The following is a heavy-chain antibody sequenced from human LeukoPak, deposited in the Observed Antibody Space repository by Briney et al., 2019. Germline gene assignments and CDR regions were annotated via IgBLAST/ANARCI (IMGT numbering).Heavy chain of an antibody. CDR2: INHSGST. Sequence: SETLPLTCAVYGGSFSGYYWSWIRQPPGKGLEWIGEINHSGSTNYNPSLKSRVTISVDTSKNQFSLKLSSVTAADTAVYYCARLRMSYDYVWGSYRPYYFDYWGQGTLVTVSS. V-gene: IGHV4-34*01. CDR1: GGSFSGYY. CDR3: ARLRMSYDYVWGSYRPYYFDY. J-gene: IGHJ4*02. D-gene: IGHD3-16*02.